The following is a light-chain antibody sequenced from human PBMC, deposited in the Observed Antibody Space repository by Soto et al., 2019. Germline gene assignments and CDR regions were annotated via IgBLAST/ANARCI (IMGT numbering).Light chain of an antibody. CDR2: VAS. CDR1: QSVSSD. CDR3: QQYNNWPPT. J-gene: IGKJ1*01. V-gene: IGKV3-15*01. Sequence: EIVMTQSPATLSVSPGERATLSCRASQSVSSDLAWYHQKPGQAPRLLIYVASTRATGIPARFSGSGSGTEFTLTINSLQSEDFAVYYCQQYNNWPPTFGQGTKVDIK.